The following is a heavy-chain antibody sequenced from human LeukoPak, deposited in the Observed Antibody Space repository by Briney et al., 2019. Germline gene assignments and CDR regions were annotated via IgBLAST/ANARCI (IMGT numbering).Heavy chain of an antibody. CDR2: ISAYNGNT. D-gene: IGHD3-22*01. Sequence: ASVKVSCKASGYTFTSYGISWVRQAPGQGLEWMGWISAYNGNTNYAQKLQGRVTMTTDTSTSTAYMELRSLRSDDTAVYYCARGLYDSSGYYPDAIDYWGQGTLVTVSS. CDR1: GYTFTSYG. V-gene: IGHV1-18*01. J-gene: IGHJ4*02. CDR3: ARGLYDSSGYYPDAIDY.